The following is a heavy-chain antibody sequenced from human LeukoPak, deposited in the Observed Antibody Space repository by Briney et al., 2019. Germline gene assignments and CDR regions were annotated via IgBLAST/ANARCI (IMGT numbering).Heavy chain of an antibody. CDR3: AKEDWIVGPTMGDDAFDV. CDR2: ISSSGSTI. Sequence: GGSLRLSCAASGFTFFSYEMNWVRQAPGKGLEWVSYISSSGSTIYYADSVKGRFTISRDNAKNSLYLQMNSLRAEDTATYYCAKEDWIVGPTMGDDAFDVWGPGTMVTVSS. V-gene: IGHV3-48*03. D-gene: IGHD1-26*01. CDR1: GFTFFSYE. J-gene: IGHJ3*01.